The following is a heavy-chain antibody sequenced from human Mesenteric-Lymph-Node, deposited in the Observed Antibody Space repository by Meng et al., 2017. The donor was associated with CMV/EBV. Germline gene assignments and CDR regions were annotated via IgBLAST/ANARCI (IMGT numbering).Heavy chain of an antibody. CDR1: GGSISSYY. J-gene: IGHJ6*02. CDR3: ARDNVFKDGMDV. CDR2: IYYSGST. V-gene: IGHV4-59*01. Sequence: SETLSLTCTVSGGSISSYYWSWIRQPPGKGLEWIGYIYYSGSTNYNPSLKSRVTISVDTSKNQFSLKLSSVTAADTAVYYCARDNVFKDGMDVWGQGTTVTVSS. D-gene: IGHD2-8*01.